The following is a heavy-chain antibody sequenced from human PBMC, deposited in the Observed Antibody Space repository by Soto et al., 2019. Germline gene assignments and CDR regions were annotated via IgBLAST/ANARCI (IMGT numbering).Heavy chain of an antibody. CDR1: GGSISSGGYY. D-gene: IGHD4-17*01. Sequence: SETLSLTCTVSGGSISSGGYYWSWIRQHPGKGLEWIGYIYYSGSTYYNPSLKSRVTISVDTSKNQFSLKLSSVTAADTAVYYCASMTTVTTGLNYFDYWGQGTLVTVSS. CDR3: ASMTTVTTGLNYFDY. CDR2: IYYSGST. J-gene: IGHJ4*02. V-gene: IGHV4-31*03.